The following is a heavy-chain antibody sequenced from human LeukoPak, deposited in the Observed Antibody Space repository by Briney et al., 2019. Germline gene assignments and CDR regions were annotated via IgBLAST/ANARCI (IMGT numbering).Heavy chain of an antibody. CDR3: ARDSVWGSYLSYYFDY. CDR2: ISYDGSNK. D-gene: IGHD3-16*02. CDR1: GFTFSSYG. Sequence: GGSLRLSCAASGFTFSSYGMPWVRQAPGKGLEWVAVISYDGSNKYYADSVKGRFTISRDNSKNTLYLQMNSLRAEDTAVYYCARDSVWGSYLSYYFDYWGQGTLVTVSS. V-gene: IGHV3-30*03. J-gene: IGHJ4*02.